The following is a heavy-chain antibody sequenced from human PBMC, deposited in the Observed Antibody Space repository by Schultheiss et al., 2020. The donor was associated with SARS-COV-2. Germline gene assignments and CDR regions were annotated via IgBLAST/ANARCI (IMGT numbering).Heavy chain of an antibody. CDR1: GFTFSSYG. D-gene: IGHD1-26*01. CDR3: ARVKGYSGSYSDY. Sequence: GGSLRLSCAASGFTFSSYGMHWVRQAPGKGLEWVAVISYDGSNKYYADSVKGRFTISRDNSKNTLYLQMNSLRAEDTAVYYCARVKGYSGSYSDYWGQGTLVTVSS. CDR2: ISYDGSNK. J-gene: IGHJ4*02. V-gene: IGHV3-30*03.